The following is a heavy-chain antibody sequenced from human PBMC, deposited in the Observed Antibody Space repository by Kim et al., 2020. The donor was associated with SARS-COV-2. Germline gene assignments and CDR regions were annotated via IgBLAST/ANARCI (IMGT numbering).Heavy chain of an antibody. CDR3: ARNYDSSGYYLKSYYFDY. J-gene: IGHJ4*02. V-gene: IGHV4-39*01. D-gene: IGHD3-22*01. Sequence: KRRVTRSVDTSKNQFSLKLSSVTAADTAVYYCARNYDSSGYYLKSYYFDYWGQGTLVTVSS.